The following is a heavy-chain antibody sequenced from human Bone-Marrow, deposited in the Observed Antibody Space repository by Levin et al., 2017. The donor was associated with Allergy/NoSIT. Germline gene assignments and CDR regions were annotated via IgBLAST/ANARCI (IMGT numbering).Heavy chain of an antibody. D-gene: IGHD1-26*01. J-gene: IGHJ4*02. CDR2: MRSTTYGGTT. CDR3: SGLVGTTTLLDY. V-gene: IGHV3-49*03. Sequence: GESLKISCAGSGFSFAEYTMIWFRQGPGKGLEWVGFMRSTTYGGTTEFAASVKVRFTISRDDSNSIAYLQMKSLKSEDTAVYYCSGLVGTTTLLDYWGRGTLVTVSS. CDR1: GFSFAEYT.